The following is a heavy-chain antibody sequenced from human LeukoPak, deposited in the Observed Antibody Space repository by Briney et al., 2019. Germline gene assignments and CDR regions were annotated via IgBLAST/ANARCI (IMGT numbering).Heavy chain of an antibody. D-gene: IGHD2-2*01. Sequence: GGSLRLSCAAPGFSFSSYAMCWVCQAPGKGRGWVSAIFGSGGSTYYADSVKSRLTIYRDNSKNTLYLQMNSQRAEDTAVYYCAATRRVPAASRLNWFDPWGQGTLVTVSS. V-gene: IGHV3-23*01. CDR1: GFSFSSYA. CDR3: AATRRVPAASRLNWFDP. J-gene: IGHJ5*02. CDR2: IFGSGGST.